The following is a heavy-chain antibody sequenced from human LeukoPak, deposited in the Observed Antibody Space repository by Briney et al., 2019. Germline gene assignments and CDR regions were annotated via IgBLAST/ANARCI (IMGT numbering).Heavy chain of an antibody. CDR1: EFTFSSYW. J-gene: IGHJ2*01. CDR2: IKQDGSEK. CDR3: ARAGWTDQGWYFDL. V-gene: IGHV3-7*05. Sequence: GGSLRLSCAASEFTFSSYWMSWVRQAPGKGLEWVANIKQDGSEKYYVDSVKGRFTISRDNAKTSLYLEMNSLRAEDTAVYYCARAGWTDQGWYFDLWGRGTLVTVSS. D-gene: IGHD2-15*01.